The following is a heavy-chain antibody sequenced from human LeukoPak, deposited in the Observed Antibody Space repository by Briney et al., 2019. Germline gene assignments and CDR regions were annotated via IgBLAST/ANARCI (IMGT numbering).Heavy chain of an antibody. Sequence: SETLSLTCTVSGGSISSYYWSWIRQPPGKGLEWIGYIYYSGSTNYNPSLKSRVTISVDTSKNQFSLKLSSVTAADTAVYYCARGSSGTYGDPWGSDYWGQGTLVTVSS. J-gene: IGHJ4*02. CDR1: GGSISSYY. V-gene: IGHV4-59*01. CDR2: IYYSGST. CDR3: ARGSSGTYGDPWGSDY. D-gene: IGHD4-17*01.